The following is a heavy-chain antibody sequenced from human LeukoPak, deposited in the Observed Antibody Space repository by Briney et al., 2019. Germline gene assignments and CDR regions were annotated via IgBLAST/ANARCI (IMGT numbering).Heavy chain of an antibody. CDR3: ARGRVRIAVAVDYFDY. Sequence: SETLSLTCAVYGGSFSGYYWSWIRQPPGKGLEWIGEINHSGSTNYNPSLKRRVTISVDTSKNQFSLKLSSVTAADTAVYYCARGRVRIAVAVDYFDYWGQGTLVTVSS. J-gene: IGHJ4*02. CDR1: GGSFSGYY. CDR2: INHSGST. D-gene: IGHD6-19*01. V-gene: IGHV4-34*01.